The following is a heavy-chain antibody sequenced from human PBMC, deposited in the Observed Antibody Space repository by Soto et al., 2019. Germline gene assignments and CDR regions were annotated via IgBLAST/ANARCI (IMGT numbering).Heavy chain of an antibody. CDR2: IYPCDXDT. D-gene: IGHD5-12*01. CDR1: GSSFPSYS. CDR3: ARQRGYNEYYYYGMDV. J-gene: IGHJ6*02. V-gene: IGHV5-51*01. Sequence: PGESLKISAKGCGSSFPSYSIGCVRQMPGKGLEWMGIIYPCDXDTSRSQSFQGQVTISADKSISTAYLKWSSLNASDTAMYYCARQRGYNEYYYYGMDVWGQGTTVTVSS.